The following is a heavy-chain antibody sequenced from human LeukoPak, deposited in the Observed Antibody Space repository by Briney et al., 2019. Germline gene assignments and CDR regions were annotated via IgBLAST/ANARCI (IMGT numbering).Heavy chain of an antibody. D-gene: IGHD6-19*01. Sequence: GGSLRLTCAASGFTFSTYWMTWVRQAPGKGLEWVANIKQDGSDKYYVDSVKGRFTISRDNAKNSLYLQMNSLRTEDTAVYYCARPETQYSSGLDGFDIWGQGTMVTVSS. CDR2: IKQDGSDK. V-gene: IGHV3-7*02. CDR1: GFTFSTYW. J-gene: IGHJ3*02. CDR3: ARPETQYSSGLDGFDI.